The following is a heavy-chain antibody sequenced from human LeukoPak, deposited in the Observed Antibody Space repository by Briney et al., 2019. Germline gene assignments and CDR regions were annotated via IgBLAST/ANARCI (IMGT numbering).Heavy chain of an antibody. CDR2: IIPIFGTA. V-gene: IGHV1-69*13. CDR1: GGTFSSYA. Sequence: ASVKVSCKASGGTFSSYAISWVRQAPGQGLEWMGGIIPIFGTANYAQKFQGRVTITADESTSTAYMELSSLRSEDTAVYYCARGLWLLAPRAEYFQHWGQGTLVTVSS. D-gene: IGHD2-15*01. J-gene: IGHJ1*01. CDR3: ARGLWLLAPRAEYFQH.